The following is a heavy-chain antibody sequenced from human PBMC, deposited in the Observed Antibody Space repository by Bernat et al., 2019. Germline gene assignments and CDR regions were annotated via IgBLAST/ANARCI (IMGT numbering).Heavy chain of an antibody. D-gene: IGHD3-10*01. V-gene: IGHV4-39*02. J-gene: IGHJ4*02. CDR3: ARRVTYGSTFDY. CDR2: IHYSGST. CDR1: GGSISSSDYL. Sequence: HLQLQESGPGLMKPSETLSLTCTVAGGSISSSDYLWGWLRQPPGKGLEWIGNIHYSGSTHYDPSLQSRVTISVDTSKNHFSLKMTSVTAADTAVYYCARRVTYGSTFDYWGQGTLLTVSS.